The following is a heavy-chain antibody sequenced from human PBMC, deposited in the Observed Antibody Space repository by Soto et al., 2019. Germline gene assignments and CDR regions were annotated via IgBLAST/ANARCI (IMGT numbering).Heavy chain of an antibody. CDR2: TAYTGNT. CDR3: ARDPGSSGWYYYYYGMDV. CDR1: GGSVTSYH. Sequence: PSETLSLTCVVSGGSVTSYHWSWIRQFPGKGLEWIAYTAYTGNTNYNPSLKSRVTISIDTTKNQLSLKLTSLTAADTAVYYCARDPGSSGWYYYYYGMDVWGQGTTVTVSS. J-gene: IGHJ6*02. V-gene: IGHV4-59*02. D-gene: IGHD6-19*01.